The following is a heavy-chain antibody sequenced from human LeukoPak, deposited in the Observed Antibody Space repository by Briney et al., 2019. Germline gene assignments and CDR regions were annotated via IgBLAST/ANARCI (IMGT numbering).Heavy chain of an antibody. D-gene: IGHD2-8*01. CDR3: ARGSSGIYCTNGVCAYNWFDP. CDR2: ISSSSSYI. Sequence: GGSLRLSCAASGFTFSSYSMNWVRQAPGKGLEWVSSISSSSSYIYYADSVKGRFTISRDNAKNSLYLQMNSLRAEDTAVYYCARGSSGIYCTNGVCAYNWFDPWGQGTLVTVSS. J-gene: IGHJ5*02. V-gene: IGHV3-21*01. CDR1: GFTFSSYS.